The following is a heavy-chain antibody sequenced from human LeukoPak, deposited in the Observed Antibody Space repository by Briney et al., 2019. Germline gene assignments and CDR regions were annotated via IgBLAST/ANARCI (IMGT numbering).Heavy chain of an antibody. CDR2: ISSSSSTI. D-gene: IGHD2-2*01. CDR1: GFTFSSYS. CDR3: ARDEGYCSSTSCYGPWFDP. J-gene: IGHJ5*02. V-gene: IGHV3-48*01. Sequence: GGSLRLSCAASGFTFSSYSMNWVRQAPGKGLEWVSYISSSSSTIYYADSVKGRFTISRDNAKNTLYLQMNSLRAEDTAVYYCARDEGYCSSTSCYGPWFDPWGQGTLVTVSA.